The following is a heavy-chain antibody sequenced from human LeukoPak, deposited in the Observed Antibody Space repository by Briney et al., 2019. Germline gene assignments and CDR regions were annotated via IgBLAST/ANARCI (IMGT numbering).Heavy chain of an antibody. V-gene: IGHV3-21*01. J-gene: IGHJ1*01. Sequence: GGSLRLSCAASGFTFSSYSMNWVRQAPGKGLEWVSSISSSSSYIYYADSVKGRFTISRDNAKNSLYLQMTGLRAEDTAVYYCASLTTVTTNFQHWGQGTLVTVSS. CDR1: GFTFSSYS. D-gene: IGHD4-17*01. CDR3: ASLTTVTTNFQH. CDR2: ISSSSSYI.